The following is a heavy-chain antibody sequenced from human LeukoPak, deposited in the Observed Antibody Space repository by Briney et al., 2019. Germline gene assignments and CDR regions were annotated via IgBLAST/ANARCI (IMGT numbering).Heavy chain of an antibody. D-gene: IGHD5-12*01. CDR3: AREDSGYGYAFDI. V-gene: IGHV3-30*03. J-gene: IGHJ3*02. CDR1: GFTFSSYG. CDR2: ISYDGSNK. Sequence: TGGSLRLSCAASGFTFSSYGMHWVRQAPGKGLEWVAVISYDGSNKYYADSVKGRFTISRDNSKNTLYLQMNSLRAEDTAVYYCAREDSGYGYAFDIWGQGTMVAVSS.